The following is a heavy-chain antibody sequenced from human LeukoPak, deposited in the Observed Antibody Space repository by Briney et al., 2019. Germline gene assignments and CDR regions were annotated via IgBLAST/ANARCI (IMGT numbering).Heavy chain of an antibody. CDR2: IYYNGST. CDR3: ARQGIAAAGSPFDY. Sequence: SETLSLTCTVAGGSISSYYWSWIRQPPGKGLEWIGYIYYNGSTNYNPSLKSRVTISVDTSKNQFSLKLSSVTAADTAVYYCARQGIAAAGSPFDYWGQGTLVTVSS. V-gene: IGHV4-59*08. CDR1: GGSISSYY. J-gene: IGHJ4*02. D-gene: IGHD6-13*01.